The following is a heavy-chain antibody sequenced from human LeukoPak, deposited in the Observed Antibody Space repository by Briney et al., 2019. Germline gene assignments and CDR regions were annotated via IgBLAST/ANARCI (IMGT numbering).Heavy chain of an antibody. CDR3: ARIGYYYGSGSYYSP. CDR1: GGTFSSYA. D-gene: IGHD3-10*01. Sequence: SVKVSCKASGGTFSSYAISWVRQAPGQGLEWMGRIIPIFGTANYAQKFQGRVTITTDESTSTAYMELSSLRSEDTAVYYSARIGYYYGSGSYYSPWGQGTLVTVSS. V-gene: IGHV1-69*05. J-gene: IGHJ5*02. CDR2: IIPIFGTA.